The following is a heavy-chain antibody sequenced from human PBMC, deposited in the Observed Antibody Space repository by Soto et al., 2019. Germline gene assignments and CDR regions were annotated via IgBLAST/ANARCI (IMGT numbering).Heavy chain of an antibody. CDR1: GGSFSGYY. Sequence: SETLSLTCAVYGGSFSGYYWSWIRQPPGKGLEWIGEINHSGSTNYNPSLKSRVTISVDTSKNQFSLKLSSVTAADTAVYYCARGHGSYWGQGTTVTVSS. CDR3: ARGHGSY. V-gene: IGHV4-34*01. J-gene: IGHJ4*02. CDR2: INHSGST.